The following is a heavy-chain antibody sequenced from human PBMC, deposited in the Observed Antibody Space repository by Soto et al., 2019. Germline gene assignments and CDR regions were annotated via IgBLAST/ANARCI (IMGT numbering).Heavy chain of an antibody. D-gene: IGHD1-26*01. CDR1: GFTFSDYA. CDR3: TATVGVVGATTGFDY. Sequence: QVQLVESGGGVVQPGRSLRLSCAASGFTFSDYAMHWVRQTPGKGLEWVAVTSYDGSNKYFADSEKGRFSISRDNSKSTLYLQMNSLRAEDTAVYYCTATVGVVGATTGFDYWGQGTLVTVSS. J-gene: IGHJ4*02. CDR2: TSYDGSNK. V-gene: IGHV3-30-3*01.